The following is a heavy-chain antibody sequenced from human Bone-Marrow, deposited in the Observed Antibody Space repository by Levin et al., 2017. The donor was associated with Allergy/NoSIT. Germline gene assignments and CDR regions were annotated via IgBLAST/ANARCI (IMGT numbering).Heavy chain of an antibody. Sequence: GESLKISCAASGFTFSSYSMNWVRQAPGKGLEWVSSISSSSSYIYYADSVKGRFTISRDNAKNSLYLQMNSLRAEDTAVYYCARVNLRTVTPLWYFDYWGQGTLVTVSS. CDR3: ARVNLRTVTPLWYFDY. D-gene: IGHD4-17*01. J-gene: IGHJ4*02. CDR1: GFTFSSYS. CDR2: ISSSSSYI. V-gene: IGHV3-21*01.